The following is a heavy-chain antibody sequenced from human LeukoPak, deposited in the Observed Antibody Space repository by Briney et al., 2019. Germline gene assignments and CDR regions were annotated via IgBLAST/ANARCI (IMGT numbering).Heavy chain of an antibody. CDR3: AKRDTMVRGVTYWYFDL. J-gene: IGHJ2*01. CDR1: GFTFTMFG. CDR2: ISGSGGST. Sequence: GGSLRLSCAASGFTFTMFGMNWVRQAPGKGLEWVSAISGSGGSTYYADSVKGRFTISRDNSKNTLYLQMNSLRAEDTAVYYCAKRDTMVRGVTYWYFDLWGRGTLVTVSS. D-gene: IGHD3-10*01. V-gene: IGHV3-23*01.